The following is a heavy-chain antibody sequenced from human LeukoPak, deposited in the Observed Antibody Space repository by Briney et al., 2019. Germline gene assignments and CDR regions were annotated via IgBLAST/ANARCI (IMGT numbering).Heavy chain of an antibody. J-gene: IGHJ4*02. Sequence: GGSLRLSCAASGFTFSSYWMHWVRQAPGKGLVWVSRINSDGSSTSYADSVKGRFTISRDNAKNTLYLQMNSLRAEDTAVYYCASGAPRGYYDSRGYYRGWGQGTLVTVSS. D-gene: IGHD3-22*01. CDR2: INSDGSST. V-gene: IGHV3-74*01. CDR3: ASGAPRGYYDSRGYYRG. CDR1: GFTFSSYW.